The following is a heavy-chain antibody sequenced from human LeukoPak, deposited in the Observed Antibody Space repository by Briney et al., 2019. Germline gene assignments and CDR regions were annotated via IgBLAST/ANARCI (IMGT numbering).Heavy chain of an antibody. V-gene: IGHV3-33*01. Sequence: PGRSLRLSCAASGFTFSSYGMHWVRQAPGKGLEWVAFIRYDGSNKYYADSVKGRFTISRDNSKNTVLLQMNNLRLEDAAVYYCARGSRYGDYPYYCDFWGQGTLVTVSS. CDR3: ARGSRYGDYPYYCDF. CDR2: IRYDGSNK. J-gene: IGHJ4*02. D-gene: IGHD4-17*01. CDR1: GFTFSSYG.